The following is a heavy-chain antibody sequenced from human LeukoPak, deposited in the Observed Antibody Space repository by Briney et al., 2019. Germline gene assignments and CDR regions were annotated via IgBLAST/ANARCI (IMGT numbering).Heavy chain of an antibody. Sequence: SETLSLTCTVSRGSMSGYYWSWIRQPPGKGLEWIGYIYYGGSTNYNPSLKSRVTISVDTSKNQFSLRLSSVTAADTAVYYCARVQIAVPGNYYFDYWGQGTLATVSS. CDR2: IYYGGST. J-gene: IGHJ4*02. V-gene: IGHV4-59*01. CDR3: ARVQIAVPGNYYFDY. D-gene: IGHD6-19*01. CDR1: RGSMSGYY.